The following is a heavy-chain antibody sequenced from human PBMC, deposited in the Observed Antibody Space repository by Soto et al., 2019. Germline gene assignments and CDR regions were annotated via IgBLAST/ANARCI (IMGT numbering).Heavy chain of an antibody. CDR1: GGSFSGYY. CDR3: ARVYSSSSNWFDP. D-gene: IGHD6-13*01. J-gene: IGHJ5*02. V-gene: IGHV4-34*01. Sequence: SETLSLTCAVYGGSFSGYYWSWIRQPPGKGLEWIGEINHSGSTNYNPSLKSRVTISVDTSKNQFSLKLSSVTAADTAVYYCARVYSSSSNWFDPWGQGTLVTVS. CDR2: INHSGST.